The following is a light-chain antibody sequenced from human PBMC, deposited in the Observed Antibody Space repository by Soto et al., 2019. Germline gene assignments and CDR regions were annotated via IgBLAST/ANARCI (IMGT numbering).Light chain of an antibody. CDR1: HSVSSS. Sequence: EVVMTQSPATLSVSPGERATLSCRASHSVSSSLAWYQQKPGQAPRLLISGASTRAAGIPARFSGSGSGTEFTLTISSLQSEDFATYYCQQYYSYPQTFGQGTKVEIK. V-gene: IGKV3-15*01. CDR2: GAS. J-gene: IGKJ1*01. CDR3: QQYYSYPQT.